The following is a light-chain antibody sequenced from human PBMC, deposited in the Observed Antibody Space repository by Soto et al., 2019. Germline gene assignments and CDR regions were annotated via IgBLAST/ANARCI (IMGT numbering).Light chain of an antibody. CDR2: SSN. J-gene: IGLJ3*02. Sequence: QSVLTQPLSASGTPGQRATISCSGSSSNIGSTTVNWYQQLPGTAPKLLIYSSNQRPSGVPDRFSGSKSGTSASLAISGLPSVDEAEYYCAAWDDSLNAWVFGRGTKLTVL. CDR3: AAWDDSLNAWV. V-gene: IGLV1-44*01. CDR1: SSNIGSTT.